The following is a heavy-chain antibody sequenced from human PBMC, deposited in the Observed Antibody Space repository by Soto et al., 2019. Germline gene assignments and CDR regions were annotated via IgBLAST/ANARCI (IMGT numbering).Heavy chain of an antibody. Sequence: PSQTLSLTCAISGDSVSSNSAVWNWIRQSPSRGLEWLGRIYYRSSWSYDYAVSVRSRITINPDTSKNQFSLQLRSVTPEDTALYFCVRELKVVSGTRGPFDAWGQGTLVTVSS. D-gene: IGHD3-3*01. J-gene: IGHJ4*02. CDR3: VRELKVVSGTRGPFDA. CDR2: IYYRSSWSY. CDR1: GDSVSSNSAV. V-gene: IGHV6-1*01.